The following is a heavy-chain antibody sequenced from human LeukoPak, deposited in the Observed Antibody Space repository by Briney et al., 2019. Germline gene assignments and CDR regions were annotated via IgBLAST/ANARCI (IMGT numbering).Heavy chain of an antibody. Sequence: GGSLRLSCAASEFSFSDSYMSWIRQAPGKGLEWVSYISRSGSTIYYADSVRGRFTISRDNAKNSLYLQMNGLRAEDTAVYYCVRGGIASAFDIWGQGTMVTVSS. D-gene: IGHD6-13*01. J-gene: IGHJ3*02. CDR2: ISRSGSTI. V-gene: IGHV3-11*01. CDR1: EFSFSDSY. CDR3: VRGGIASAFDI.